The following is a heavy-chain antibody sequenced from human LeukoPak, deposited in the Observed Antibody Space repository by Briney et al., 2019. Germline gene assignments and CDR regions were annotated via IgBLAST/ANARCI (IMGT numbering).Heavy chain of an antibody. V-gene: IGHV4-59*08. J-gene: IGHJ6*03. Sequence: PSETLSLTCTVSGGPISSYYWSWIRQPPGKGLEWIGYIYYSGSTNYNPSLKSRVTISVDTSKNQFSLKLSSVTAADTAVYYCARLGITMVRGVIIMYYYYYMDVCGKGTTVTVSS. CDR2: IYYSGST. CDR3: ARLGITMVRGVIIMYYYYYMDV. CDR1: GGPISSYY. D-gene: IGHD3-10*01.